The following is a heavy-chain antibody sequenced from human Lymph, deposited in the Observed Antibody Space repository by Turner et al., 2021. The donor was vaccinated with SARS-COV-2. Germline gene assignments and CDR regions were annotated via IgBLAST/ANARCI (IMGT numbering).Heavy chain of an antibody. CDR1: GFTFSSYA. D-gene: IGHD7-27*01. V-gene: IGHV3-30-3*01. CDR2: ISYDGSNK. J-gene: IGHJ4*02. CDR3: ARSGPNFDF. Sequence: QVQLVESGGGVVPPGRSLRLSCAASGFTFSSYAMNWVRQALGKGLELVTLISYDGSNKYYADSGKGRFTSSRDNSKNTLYLQMNSLRAEDTAVYYCARSGPNFDFWGQGTLVTVSS.